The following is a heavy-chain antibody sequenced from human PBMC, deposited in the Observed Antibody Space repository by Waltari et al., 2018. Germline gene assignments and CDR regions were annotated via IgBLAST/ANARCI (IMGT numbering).Heavy chain of an antibody. V-gene: IGHV1-18*01. CDR2: ISGYNGNT. CDR1: GYIFSSLY. D-gene: IGHD4-4*01. J-gene: IGHJ4*02. CDR3: VRGCTTTSCPGPTNDY. Sequence: QVQLVQSGAEVKRPGASVKVSCKTSGYIFSSLYLHLVRQAPGQGLEWMGWISGYNGNTNYARKFQGRVTVTTDTSTSTAYMELRSLRSDDTAVYYCVRGCTTTSCPGPTNDYWGQGTLVTVSS.